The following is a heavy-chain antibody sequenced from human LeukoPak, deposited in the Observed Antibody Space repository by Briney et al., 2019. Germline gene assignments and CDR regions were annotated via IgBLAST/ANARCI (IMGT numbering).Heavy chain of an antibody. J-gene: IGHJ3*01. Sequence: GASVKVSCKASGYTFTGYYMHWVRQAPGQGLEWMGWINPNSGGTKYAQKFQGRVSMTRDTSITTVYMELRSLRSDDTAVYFCGRIGSSAAFDVWGQGTAVTVVS. D-gene: IGHD3-10*01. CDR3: GRIGSSAAFDV. CDR1: GYTFTGYY. CDR2: INPNSGGT. V-gene: IGHV1-2*02.